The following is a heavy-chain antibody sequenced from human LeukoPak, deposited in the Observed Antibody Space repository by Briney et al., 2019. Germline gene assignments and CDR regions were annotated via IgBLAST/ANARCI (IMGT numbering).Heavy chain of an antibody. CDR2: ISRSGGTT. Sequence: GGSLRLSCAASGFTFSSYDMTWVRQTPGKGLEWVALISRSGGTTYYADSVKGRFTISRDNSKNTLYLQMNSLRAEDTAEYYCAKGGGTESFYYYYYMDVWGKGTTVTVSS. V-gene: IGHV3-23*01. D-gene: IGHD2-15*01. CDR1: GFTFSSYD. J-gene: IGHJ6*03. CDR3: AKGGGTESFYYYYYMDV.